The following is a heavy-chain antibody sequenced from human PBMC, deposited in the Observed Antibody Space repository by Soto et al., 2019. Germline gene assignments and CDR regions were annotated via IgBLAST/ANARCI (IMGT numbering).Heavy chain of an antibody. CDR3: ARERYCSGGSCLYYYYYGMDV. J-gene: IGHJ6*02. CDR2: IWYDGSNK. V-gene: IGHV3-33*01. Sequence: GGSLRLSCAASGFTFSSYGMHWVRQAPGKGREWVAVIWYDGSNKYYADSVKGRFTISRDNSKNTLYLQMNSLRAEDTAVYYCARERYCSGGSCLYYYYYGMDVWGQGTTFTVSS. D-gene: IGHD2-15*01. CDR1: GFTFSSYG.